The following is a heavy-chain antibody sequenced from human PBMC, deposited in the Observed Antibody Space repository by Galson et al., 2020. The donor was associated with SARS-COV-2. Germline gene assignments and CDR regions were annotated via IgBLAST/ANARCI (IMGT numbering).Heavy chain of an antibody. J-gene: IGHJ6*02. Sequence: SETLSLTCTVPGGPISRGDYYWSWIRQPPGKGLEWIGYIYYSGRTYYNPSLKSRVTISVDTSKNQFSLKLSSVTAADTAVYYCARTTTRYYYGLDVWGQGTTVTVSS. V-gene: IGHV4-30-4*01. CDR3: ARTTTRYYYGLDV. CDR1: GGPISRGDYY. D-gene: IGHD1-26*01. CDR2: IYYSGRT.